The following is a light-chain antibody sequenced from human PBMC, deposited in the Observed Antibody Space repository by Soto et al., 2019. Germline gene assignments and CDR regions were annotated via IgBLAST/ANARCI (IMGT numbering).Light chain of an antibody. CDR1: SSDVGGYNY. CDR2: DVS. Sequence: QSVLTQPASASGSPGQSITISCTGTSSDVGGYNYVSWYQQHPGKTPKLMIYDVSNRPSGVSNRFSGSKSGNTASLTISGLQAEDEADYYCSSYTSSSLHVFGTGTKVTVL. V-gene: IGLV2-14*03. CDR3: SSYTSSSLHV. J-gene: IGLJ1*01.